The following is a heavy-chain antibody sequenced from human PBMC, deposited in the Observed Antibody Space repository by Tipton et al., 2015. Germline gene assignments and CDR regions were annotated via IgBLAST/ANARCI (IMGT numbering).Heavy chain of an antibody. D-gene: IGHD3-22*01. V-gene: IGHV4-39*01. CDR1: GGSISSSLYY. CDR2: IYYSGST. CDR3: ARQTTLGFYDSSGYYYAGDAFDI. Sequence: TLSLTCNVSGGSISSSLYYWGWVRQPPGKGLEWIGSIYYSGSTYYNPSLKSRVTISVDTSKNHFSLKLRSVTAADTAVYYCARQTTLGFYDSSGYYYAGDAFDIWGQGTMVTVSS. J-gene: IGHJ3*02.